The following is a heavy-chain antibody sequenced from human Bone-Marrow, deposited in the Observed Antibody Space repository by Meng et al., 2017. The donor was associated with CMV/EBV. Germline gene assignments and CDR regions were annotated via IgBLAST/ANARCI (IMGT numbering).Heavy chain of an antibody. Sequence: SVKVSCKASGGTFSNYAISWVRQAPGQGLEWMGRIIPILGIANYAQKFQGRVTITADKSTSTAYMELSSLRSEDTAVYYCARVDSGYDYWGQGTLVTVSS. CDR3: ARVDSGYDY. J-gene: IGHJ4*02. D-gene: IGHD5-12*01. CDR1: GGTFSNYA. CDR2: IIPILGIA. V-gene: IGHV1-69*04.